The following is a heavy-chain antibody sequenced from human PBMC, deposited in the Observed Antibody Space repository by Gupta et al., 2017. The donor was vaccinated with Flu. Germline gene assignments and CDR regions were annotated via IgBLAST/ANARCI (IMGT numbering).Heavy chain of an antibody. CDR2: IIPIFGIA. J-gene: IGHJ6*02. D-gene: IGHD3-16*01. CDR1: EGSLSIYA. CDR3: AGAPVGEVVGVATYYYYGMDV. Sequence: QVQLVQSGAEVQKPGSSVKVSCKASEGSLSIYAIGWVRQAPGQGFEWMGGIIPIFGIANYAQKFQGRVRITADEFTSTAYMELSSLRSEDTAVYFCAGAPVGEVVGVATYYYYGMDVWGQGTTVTVSS. V-gene: IGHV1-69*01.